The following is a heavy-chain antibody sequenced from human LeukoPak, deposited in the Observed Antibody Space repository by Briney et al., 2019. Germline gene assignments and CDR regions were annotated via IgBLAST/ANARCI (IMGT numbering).Heavy chain of an antibody. CDR1: GYTLTELS. D-gene: IGHD2-2*01. CDR2: FYPEDGET. Sequence: ASVKVSCKVSGYTLTELSMHSVRQAPGKGLEWMGGFYPEDGETIYAQKFQGRVTMTEDTSTDTAYMELSSLRSEDTAVYYCATEVGCSSTSCYMGDYWGQGTLVTVSS. CDR3: ATEVGCSSTSCYMGDY. J-gene: IGHJ4*02. V-gene: IGHV1-24*01.